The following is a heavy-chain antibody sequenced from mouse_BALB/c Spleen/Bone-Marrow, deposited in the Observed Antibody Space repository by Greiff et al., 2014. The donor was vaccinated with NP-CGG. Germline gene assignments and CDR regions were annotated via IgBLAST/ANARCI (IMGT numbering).Heavy chain of an antibody. Sequence: SGPELEKPGASVKISCKASGYSFTGYNMNWVKQSNGKSLEWIGNIDPYYGGTSYNQKFKGKATLTVDKSSSTAYMQLKSLTSEDSAVYYCARRGFITTVVEGYSDYWGQGTTLTVSS. D-gene: IGHD1-1*01. CDR1: GYSFTGYN. V-gene: IGHV1-39*01. CDR2: IDPYYGGT. J-gene: IGHJ2*01. CDR3: ARRGFITTVVEGYSDY.